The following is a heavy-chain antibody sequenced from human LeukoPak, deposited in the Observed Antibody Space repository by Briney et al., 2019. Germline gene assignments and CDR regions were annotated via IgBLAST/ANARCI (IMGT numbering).Heavy chain of an antibody. J-gene: IGHJ4*02. V-gene: IGHV1-18*01. Sequence: ASVKVSCKASGGTFSSYAISWVRQAPGQGLEWMGWISAYNGNTNYAQKLQGRVTMTTDTSTSTAYMELRSLRSDDTAVYYCAREISGYGREDYWGQGTLVTVSS. CDR2: ISAYNGNT. CDR1: GGTFSSYA. D-gene: IGHD5-12*01. CDR3: AREISGYGREDY.